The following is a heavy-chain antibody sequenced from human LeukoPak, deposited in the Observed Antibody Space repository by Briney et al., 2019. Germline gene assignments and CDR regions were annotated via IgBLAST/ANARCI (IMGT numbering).Heavy chain of an antibody. V-gene: IGHV1-18*01. J-gene: IGHJ4*02. Sequence: GASVKVSCKASGYTYTSHVISWVRQAPGQGLEWMGWNNAYNGNTNFAQKLKDRGTMTTDTYTSTGYMELRSLRSGDTAVYYCARDTQTEMATDETDYWGQGTLVTVSS. D-gene: IGHD5-24*01. CDR3: ARDTQTEMATDETDY. CDR1: GYTYTSHV. CDR2: NNAYNGNT.